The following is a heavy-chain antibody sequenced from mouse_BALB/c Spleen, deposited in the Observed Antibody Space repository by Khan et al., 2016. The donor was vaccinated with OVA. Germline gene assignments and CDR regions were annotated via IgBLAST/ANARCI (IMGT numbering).Heavy chain of an antibody. J-gene: IGHJ3*01. D-gene: IGHD1-1*01. Sequence: EVELVESGGDLVKPGGSLKLSCSASGFTFSTYAMSWVRQTPEKRLEWVATISSGGDKIFYPDSVKGRFTISRDSAKNTLYLNMSSLRSEDTAMYYCARHNYGPFAYWGQGTLVTVSA. CDR2: ISSGGDKI. V-gene: IGHV5-9-3*01. CDR3: ARHNYGPFAY. CDR1: GFTFSTYA.